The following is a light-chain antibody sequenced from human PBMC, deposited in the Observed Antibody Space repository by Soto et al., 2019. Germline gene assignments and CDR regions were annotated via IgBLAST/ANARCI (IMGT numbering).Light chain of an antibody. Sequence: AVQVTQSPSSLSASVGDRVTISCRASQGIGNDLGWYQQKPGKALKLLIYEASTLQTGVASRFSGSGSGTDFTLTISSLQPEDFATDYCLQDYVYPWTFGQGTKVEVK. CDR3: LQDYVYPWT. V-gene: IGKV1-6*01. CDR1: QGIGND. J-gene: IGKJ1*01. CDR2: EAS.